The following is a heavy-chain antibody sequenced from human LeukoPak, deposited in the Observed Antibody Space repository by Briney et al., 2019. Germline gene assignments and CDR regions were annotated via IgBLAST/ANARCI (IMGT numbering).Heavy chain of an antibody. V-gene: IGHV3-43D*03. D-gene: IGHD3-10*01. CDR1: GFTFDDYA. Sequence: GGSLRLSCAASGFTFDDYAMHWVRQAPGKGLEWVSLISWDGGSTYYADSVKGRFTISRDNSKDSLYLQMNSLRAEDTALYYCAKDEHGSGSYPDYWGQGTLVTVST. J-gene: IGHJ4*02. CDR2: ISWDGGST. CDR3: AKDEHGSGSYPDY.